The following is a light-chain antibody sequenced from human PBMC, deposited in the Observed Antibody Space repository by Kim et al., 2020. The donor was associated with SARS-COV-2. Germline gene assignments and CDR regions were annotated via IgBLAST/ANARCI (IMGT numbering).Light chain of an antibody. CDR1: RSISHW. CDR3: QQYNTFPYT. J-gene: IGKJ2*01. CDR2: KAS. Sequence: DIQMTQSPSTLSASAGDRVSITCRASRSISHWLAWYQQKPGKAPNLLIYKASSLETGVPSRFSGSGSGTEFTLTISSLQPDDFATYYCQQYNTFPYTFGQGTKLEI. V-gene: IGKV1-5*03.